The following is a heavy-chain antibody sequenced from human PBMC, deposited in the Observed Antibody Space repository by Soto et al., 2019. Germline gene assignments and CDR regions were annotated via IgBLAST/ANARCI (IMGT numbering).Heavy chain of an antibody. D-gene: IGHD6-19*01. Sequence: QVQLVESGGGVVQPGRSLRLSCSASGFSFSNNGMHWVRQAPGKGLEWVAVIWYDGSKKHYGDSVRGRFTISRDDSKNTVYLQMDSLRVEDTAVYFCARDAGKGVASDYWGQGTLVTVSS. J-gene: IGHJ4*02. CDR3: ARDAGKGVASDY. CDR2: IWYDGSKK. V-gene: IGHV3-33*01. CDR1: GFSFSNNG.